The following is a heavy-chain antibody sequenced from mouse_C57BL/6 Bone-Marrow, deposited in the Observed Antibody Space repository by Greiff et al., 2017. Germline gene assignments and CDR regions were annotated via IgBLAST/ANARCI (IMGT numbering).Heavy chain of an antibody. CDR3: ARVLYYYGSSFAY. V-gene: IGHV5-4*01. CDR2: ISDGGSYT. Sequence: EVQVVESGGGLVKPGGSLKLSCAASGFTFSSYAMSWVRQTPEKRLEWVATISDGGSYTYYPDNVKGRFTISRDNAKNNLYLQMSHLKSEDTAMYYCARVLYYYGSSFAYWGQGTLVTVSA. J-gene: IGHJ3*01. D-gene: IGHD1-1*01. CDR1: GFTFSSYA.